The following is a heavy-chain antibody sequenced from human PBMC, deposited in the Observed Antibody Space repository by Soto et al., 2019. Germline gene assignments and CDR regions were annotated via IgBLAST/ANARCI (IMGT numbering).Heavy chain of an antibody. CDR3: ARDREKARVRHYYSGMAV. V-gene: IGHV1-69*13. J-gene: IGHJ6*04. CDR1: GGTYSSYA. D-gene: IGHD5-18*01. CDR2: IIPIFGTA. Sequence: SVKVSCKASGGTYSSYAISWVRQAPGQGLEWMGGIIPIFGTANYAQKFQGRVTITADESTSTAYMELSSLRSEDTAVYYCARDREKARVRHYYSGMAVWGKGTTVPVSS.